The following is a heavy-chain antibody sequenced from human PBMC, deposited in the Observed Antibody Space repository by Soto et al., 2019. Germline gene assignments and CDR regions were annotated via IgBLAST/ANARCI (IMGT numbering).Heavy chain of an antibody. D-gene: IGHD6-13*01. V-gene: IGHV3-23*01. CDR3: ARRGPGTYFDY. Sequence: STYYADSVKGRFTISRDNSKNTLYLQMNSLRAEDTAVYCCARRGPGTYFDYWGQGTLVTVSS. CDR2: ST. J-gene: IGHJ4*02.